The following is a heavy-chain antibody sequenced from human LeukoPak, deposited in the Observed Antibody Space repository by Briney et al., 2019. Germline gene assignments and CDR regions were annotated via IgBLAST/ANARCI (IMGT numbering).Heavy chain of an antibody. J-gene: IGHJ6*02. Sequence: GALRLCCSAAGFTFSSYEMNWVREAPGKGLGWVSYISSSGSTIYYADSVKGRFTTSRDNAKNSLYLQMNSLRAEDTAVYYCARREGSSSWYDYYYYGMDVWGQGTTVTVSS. D-gene: IGHD6-13*01. V-gene: IGHV3-48*03. CDR2: ISSSGSTI. CDR3: ARREGSSSWYDYYYYGMDV. CDR1: GFTFSSYE.